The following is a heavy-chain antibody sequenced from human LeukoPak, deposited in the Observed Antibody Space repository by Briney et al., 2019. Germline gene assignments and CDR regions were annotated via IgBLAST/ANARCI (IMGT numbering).Heavy chain of an antibody. V-gene: IGHV3-7*03. CDR2: IKQDGSEK. D-gene: IGHD4-17*01. J-gene: IGHJ4*02. CDR1: GFSFSNYW. Sequence: GSLRLSCAASGFSFSNYWMSWVRQAPGKGLEWVANIKQDGSEKYYVDSVKGRFTIPSDNAKNSLYLQMNNLRAEDTAVYYCARPRQMTTVTSFDYWGQGTLVTVSS. CDR3: ARPRQMTTVTSFDY.